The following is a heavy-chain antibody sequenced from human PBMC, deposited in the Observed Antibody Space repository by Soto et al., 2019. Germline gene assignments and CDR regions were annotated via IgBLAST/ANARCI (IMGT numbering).Heavy chain of an antibody. J-gene: IGHJ4*02. Sequence: SDTLSLTXTVSGGSISSSSYYWGWIRQPPGKGLEWIGSIYYSGSTYYNPSLKSRVTISVDTSKNQFSLKLSSVTAADTAVYYCAGGSWYTGLDYWGQGTLVTVSS. V-gene: IGHV4-39*01. CDR1: GGSISSSSYY. D-gene: IGHD6-13*01. CDR2: IYYSGST. CDR3: AGGSWYTGLDY.